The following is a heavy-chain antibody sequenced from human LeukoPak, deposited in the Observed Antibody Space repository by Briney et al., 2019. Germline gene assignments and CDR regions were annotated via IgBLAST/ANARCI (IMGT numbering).Heavy chain of an antibody. Sequence: GASVKVSCKASGYTFSSYGISWVRRAPGQGLEWMGWINPNTGDTNYAQKFQGRVTMTRDTSINTAYLELNSLRSDDTAIYYCAPTTVVTPSPFDYWGQGTLVTVSS. CDR2: INPNTGDT. J-gene: IGHJ4*02. V-gene: IGHV1-2*02. CDR1: GYTFSSYG. CDR3: APTTVVTPSPFDY. D-gene: IGHD4-23*01.